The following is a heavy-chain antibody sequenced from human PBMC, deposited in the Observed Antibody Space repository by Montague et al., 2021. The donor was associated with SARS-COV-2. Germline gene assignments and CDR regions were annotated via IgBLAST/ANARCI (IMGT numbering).Heavy chain of an antibody. CDR1: GGSIRSYY. CDR3: ARHTRDWQPCDF. Sequence: SETLSLTCTVSGGSIRSYYWSWIRQPPGKGLEWIGEIYSSGSTNYNPSLKSRVTISMDTSKSQFSLKLTSVTAADTAVYYCARHTRDWQPCDFWGQGTLVTVSP. V-gene: IGHV4-59*01. J-gene: IGHJ4*02. CDR2: IYSSGST. D-gene: IGHD3/OR15-3a*01.